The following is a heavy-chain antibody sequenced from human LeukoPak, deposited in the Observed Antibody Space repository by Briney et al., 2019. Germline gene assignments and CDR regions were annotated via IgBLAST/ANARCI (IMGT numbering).Heavy chain of an antibody. V-gene: IGHV3-23*01. CDR2: ISGSGGST. CDR1: GFTFSSYA. Sequence: GGSLRLSCAACGFTFSSYAMSWVRQAPGKGLEWVSAISGSGGSTYYADSVKGRFTISRDNARNSLYLQMNSLRVEDTAVYFCARVFRFSSSLSLNLFDYWGQGTLVTVSS. J-gene: IGHJ4*02. D-gene: IGHD6-13*01. CDR3: ARVFRFSSSLSLNLFDY.